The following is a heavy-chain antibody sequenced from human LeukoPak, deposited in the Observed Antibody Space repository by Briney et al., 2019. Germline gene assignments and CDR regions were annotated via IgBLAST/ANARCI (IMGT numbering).Heavy chain of an antibody. CDR2: ISGSGGST. V-gene: IGHV3-23*01. CDR3: AKDLVLLWFGDPNDWYFDY. D-gene: IGHD3-10*01. J-gene: IGHJ4*02. Sequence: PGGSLRLSCAASGFTFSSYSMNWVRQAPGKGLEWVSAISGSGGSTYYADSVKGRFTISRDNSKNTLYLQMNSLRAEDTAVYYCAKDLVLLWFGDPNDWYFDYWGQGTLVTVSS. CDR1: GFTFSSYS.